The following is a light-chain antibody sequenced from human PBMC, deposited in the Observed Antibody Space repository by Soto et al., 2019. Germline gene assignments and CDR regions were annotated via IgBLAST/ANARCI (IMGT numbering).Light chain of an antibody. V-gene: IGLV1-47*01. CDR3: AVWDDSLSGVV. CDR2: GNN. J-gene: IGLJ3*02. CDR1: SSHIGTNY. Sequence: QAVLTQPPSASGTPGQTVTIPSSGSSSHIGTNYVFWYQQLPGTAPKLLIYGNNQRPSGVPDRFSGSRSGTSASLAISGLRPEDEADYYCAVWDDSLSGVVFGGGTKVTVL.